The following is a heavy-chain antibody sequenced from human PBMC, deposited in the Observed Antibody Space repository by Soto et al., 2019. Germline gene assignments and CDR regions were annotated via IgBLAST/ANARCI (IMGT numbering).Heavy chain of an antibody. V-gene: IGHV3-9*01. Sequence: EVLVVESGGGLEQHGRSLRLSCEASGFTFNDYAMHWVRQSPGKGLEWVSGMTWNGDNIGYADSVKGRFTISRDNAKNSVYLQMNSLTTEDTALYYCAKDIGRYIYGIDSLGQGTLVIVSS. CDR3: AKDIGRYIYGIDS. J-gene: IGHJ4*02. D-gene: IGHD5-18*01. CDR1: GFTFNDYA. CDR2: MTWNGDNI.